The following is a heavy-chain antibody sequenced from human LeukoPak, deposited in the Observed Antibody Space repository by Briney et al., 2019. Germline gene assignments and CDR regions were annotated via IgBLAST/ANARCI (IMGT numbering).Heavy chain of an antibody. V-gene: IGHV4-38-2*02. D-gene: IGHD4-17*01. CDR2: IYHSGST. CDR3: ARGAVTSWFDP. CDR1: GYSISSGYY. J-gene: IGHJ5*02. Sequence: SETLSLTCTVSGYSISSGYYWGWIRQPPGKGLEWIGYIYHSGSTYYNPSLKSRVTISVDRSKNQFSLKLSSVTAADTAVYYCARGAVTSWFDPWGQGTLVTVSS.